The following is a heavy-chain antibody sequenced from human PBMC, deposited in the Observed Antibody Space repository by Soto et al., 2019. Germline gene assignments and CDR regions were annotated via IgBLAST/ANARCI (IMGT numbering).Heavy chain of an antibody. CDR2: ISYDGTNK. CDR3: ARDKTGYYGMDV. V-gene: IGHV3-30-3*01. CDR1: GFTFSSYA. Sequence: GGSLRLSCAASGFTFSSYAMHWVRQAPGKGLEWVAIISYDGTNKYYADSVKGRFTISRDNSKNTLYLQMNSLRTEDTAVYYCARDKTGYYGMDVWGQGTTVTVSS. J-gene: IGHJ6*02.